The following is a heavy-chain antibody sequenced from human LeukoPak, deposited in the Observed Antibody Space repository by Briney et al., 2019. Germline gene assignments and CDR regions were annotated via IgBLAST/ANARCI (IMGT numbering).Heavy chain of an antibody. V-gene: IGHV3-66*04. CDR2: IYSGGST. Sequence: GGSLRLSCAASGFTVSSNYMSWVRQAPGKGLEWVSVIYSGGSTYYADSVKGRFTISRDNSKNTLYLQLSSLRAEDTAVYYCARLSGSYWVNYWGQGTLVTVSS. D-gene: IGHD1-26*01. J-gene: IGHJ4*02. CDR1: GFTVSSNY. CDR3: ARLSGSYWVNY.